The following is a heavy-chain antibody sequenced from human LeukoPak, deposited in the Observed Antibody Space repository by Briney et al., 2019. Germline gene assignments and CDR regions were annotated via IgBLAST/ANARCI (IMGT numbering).Heavy chain of an antibody. V-gene: IGHV3-72*01. CDR3: VRGHDSFDY. CDR1: GFIFSDHY. Sequence: GGSLRLSCVASGFIFSDHYMDWVRQAPGKGLEWVGRSRNKDHRYSTEYAASVEGRFTISRDLSKNSLYLQMNSLKVEDTAIYYCVRGHDSFDYWGQGTLVTVSS. CDR2: SRNKDHRYST. J-gene: IGHJ4*02.